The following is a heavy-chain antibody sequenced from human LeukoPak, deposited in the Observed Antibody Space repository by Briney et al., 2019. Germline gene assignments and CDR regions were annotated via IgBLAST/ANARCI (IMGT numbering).Heavy chain of an antibody. Sequence: ASVKVSCKVSGYTLTELSTHWVRQAPGKGLEWMGGFDPEDGETIYAQKFQGRVTMTEDTSTDTAYMELSSLRSEDTAVYYCATGIAAKRRPPLHYWGQGTLVTVSS. CDR2: FDPEDGET. D-gene: IGHD6-6*01. CDR3: ATGIAAKRRPPLHY. J-gene: IGHJ4*02. CDR1: GYTLTELS. V-gene: IGHV1-24*01.